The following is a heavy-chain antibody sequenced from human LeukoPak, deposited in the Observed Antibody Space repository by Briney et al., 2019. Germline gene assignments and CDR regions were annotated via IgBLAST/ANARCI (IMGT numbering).Heavy chain of an antibody. CDR1: GFTFSSYG. D-gene: IGHD2-15*01. V-gene: IGHV3-30*02. Sequence: GGYLRLSCAASGFTFSSYGMHWVRQAPGKGLEWVAFIGYDGSNKYYADSVKGRFTISRDNSKDTLYLQMNSLRAEDTAVYYCARGVVRYYFDYWGQGTLVTVSS. J-gene: IGHJ4*02. CDR2: IGYDGSNK. CDR3: ARGVVRYYFDY.